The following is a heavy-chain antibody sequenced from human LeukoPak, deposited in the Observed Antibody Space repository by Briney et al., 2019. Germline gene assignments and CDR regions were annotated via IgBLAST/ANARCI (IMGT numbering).Heavy chain of an antibody. J-gene: IGHJ4*02. CDR2: LNSDGSST. D-gene: IGHD1-1*01. Sequence: PGGSLRLSCAASGFTFSSYWMHWVRQAPERGLVWVSRLNSDGSSTYFADSVKGRFTISRDNAKNTLYLQMNSLRAEDTAVYYCARGTTGQRYYFDYWGQGTLVTVSS. CDR1: GFTFSSYW. V-gene: IGHV3-74*01. CDR3: ARGTTGQRYYFDY.